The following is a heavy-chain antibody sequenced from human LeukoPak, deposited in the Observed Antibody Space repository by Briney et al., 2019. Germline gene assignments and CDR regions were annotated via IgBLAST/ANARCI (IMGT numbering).Heavy chain of an antibody. CDR3: ARGGAATGNFDY. Sequence: SETLSLTCAVSGYSISSGFYWGWVRQPPREGVGWIGSIYHSGSTYYNPSLKSRVTISVDTSKNQFSLKLSSVTAADTAVYYCARGGAATGNFDYWGQGTLVTVSS. CDR1: GYSISSGFY. D-gene: IGHD2-15*01. V-gene: IGHV4-38-2*01. J-gene: IGHJ4*02. CDR2: IYHSGST.